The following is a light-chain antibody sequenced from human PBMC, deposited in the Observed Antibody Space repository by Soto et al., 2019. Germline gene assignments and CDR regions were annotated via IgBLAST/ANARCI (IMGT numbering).Light chain of an antibody. Sequence: QSVLTQPPCASGSPGQSVTISCTGTLSDVGGQNSVSWYRQDPGKAPQLIVYDVTQRPSGVPDRFSGSRSGSTASLTVSGLQAEDEANYYCSSYTGTTVIFGGGTKLTVL. J-gene: IGLJ2*01. V-gene: IGLV2-8*01. CDR2: DVT. CDR3: SSYTGTTVI. CDR1: LSDVGGQNS.